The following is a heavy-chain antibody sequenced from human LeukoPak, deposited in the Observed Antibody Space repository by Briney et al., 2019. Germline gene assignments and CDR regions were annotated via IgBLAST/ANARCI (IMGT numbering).Heavy chain of an antibody. Sequence: GGSLRLSCAASGFTFSAFSMTWVRQAPGKGLEWVAVIWYDGSDKYYADSVKGRFSISRDNSKNTLYLQMNSLRSEDTAVYYCAKGGGPYHLPTDYWGQGTLVTVSS. D-gene: IGHD2-2*01. J-gene: IGHJ4*02. CDR3: AKGGGPYHLPTDY. CDR2: IWYDGSDK. V-gene: IGHV3-33*06. CDR1: GFTFSAFS.